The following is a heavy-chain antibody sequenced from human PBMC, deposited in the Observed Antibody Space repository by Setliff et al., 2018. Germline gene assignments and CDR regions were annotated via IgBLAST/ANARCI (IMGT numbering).Heavy chain of an antibody. CDR2: INHSGST. V-gene: IGHV4-34*01. CDR3: ARGLVTIFGVVIMSPPWFDP. J-gene: IGHJ5*02. CDR1: GGSFSGYY. D-gene: IGHD3-3*01. Sequence: SETLSLTCAVYGGSFSGYYWSWIRQPPGKGLEWIGEINHSGSTKYNPSLKSRVTISVDTSKNQFSVKLSSVTAADTAVYYCARGLVTIFGVVIMSPPWFDPWGQGTLFTVSS.